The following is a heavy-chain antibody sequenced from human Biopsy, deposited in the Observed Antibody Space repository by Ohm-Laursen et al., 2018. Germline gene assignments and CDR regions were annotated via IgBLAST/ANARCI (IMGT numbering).Heavy chain of an antibody. V-gene: IGHV1-46*01. D-gene: IGHD5-24*01. CDR3: ARAGVGSDGTDSYYYGMDV. J-gene: IGHJ6*02. Sequence: ASVKVSCNASGNTFATYHIHWVRQAPGQGLEWMGVISPSGATTSFSQKFQGRITMTRDTSTGTVYMDLNSLGSEDTAAYYCARAGVGSDGTDSYYYGMDVWGPGTTVTVSS. CDR2: ISPSGATT. CDR1: GNTFATYH.